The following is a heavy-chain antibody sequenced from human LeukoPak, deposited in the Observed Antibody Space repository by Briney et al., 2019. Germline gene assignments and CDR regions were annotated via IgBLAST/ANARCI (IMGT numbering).Heavy chain of an antibody. CDR2: IYYSGST. V-gene: IGHV4-59*08. D-gene: IGHD2-2*01. Sequence: PSETLSLTCTVSGGSISSYYWSWIRQPPGKGLEWIGYIYYSGSTNYNPSLKSRVTISLDTSKNQFSLRLSSVTAADTAVYYCARHLGVGVPAAAYYFDYWGQGTLVTVSS. CDR3: ARHLGVGVPAAAYYFDY. CDR1: GGSISSYY. J-gene: IGHJ4*02.